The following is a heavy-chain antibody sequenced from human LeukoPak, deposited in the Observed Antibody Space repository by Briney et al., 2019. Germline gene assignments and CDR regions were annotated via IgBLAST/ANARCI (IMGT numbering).Heavy chain of an antibody. D-gene: IGHD5-12*01. CDR1: GFTFSNAW. Sequence: GGSLRLSCAASGFTFSNAWMNWVRQAPGKGLEWVSYISRSSSHIHYADSMKGRLTISRDNAKSSLYLQMDSLRDEDTAIYYCARDRAALARMGGMDVWGQGTTVTVFS. CDR2: ISRSSSHI. V-gene: IGHV3-21*01. J-gene: IGHJ6*02. CDR3: ARDRAALARMGGMDV.